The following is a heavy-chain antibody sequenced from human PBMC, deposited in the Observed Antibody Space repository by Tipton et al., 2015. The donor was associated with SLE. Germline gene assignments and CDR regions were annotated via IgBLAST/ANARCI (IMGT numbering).Heavy chain of an antibody. J-gene: IGHJ4*02. D-gene: IGHD3-3*01. Sequence: GSLRLSCAASGFTFSSYEMNWVRQAPGKGLEWVSAISGSGGSTYYADSVKGRFTVSRDNSKNTLYLQMNSLRAEDTAVYYCAKSPDYDFWSGYPWYFDYWGQGTLVTVSS. CDR3: AKSPDYDFWSGYPWYFDY. CDR2: ISGSGGST. CDR1: GFTFSSYE. V-gene: IGHV3-23*01.